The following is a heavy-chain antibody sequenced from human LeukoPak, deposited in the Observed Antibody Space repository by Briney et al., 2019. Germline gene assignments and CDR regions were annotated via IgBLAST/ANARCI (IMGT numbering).Heavy chain of an antibody. CDR2: IYHSGST. V-gene: IGHV4-38-2*01. CDR3: ARLRRDFWSGYLNWFDP. Sequence: SETLSLTCAVSGYSISSGYYWGWIRQPPGQGLEWIGSIYHSGSTYYNPSLKSRVTISVDTSKNQFSLKLSSVTAADTAVYYCARLRRDFWSGYLNWFDPWGQGTLVTVSS. J-gene: IGHJ5*02. D-gene: IGHD3-3*01. CDR1: GYSISSGYY.